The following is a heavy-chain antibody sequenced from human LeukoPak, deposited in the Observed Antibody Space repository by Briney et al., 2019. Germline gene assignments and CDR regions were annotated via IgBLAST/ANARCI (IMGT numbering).Heavy chain of an antibody. V-gene: IGHV4-59*11. CDR2: IYYNGDT. CDR1: GGSIGTLY. D-gene: IGHD3-22*01. Sequence: PSETLSLTCNVSGGSIGTLYWSWIRQPPGKGLEWIGYIYYNGDTNYNPSLKSRVTISVDTSKNQFSLKVKFVTAADTAVYYCARDQHYYDTGKWGPGTLVTVSS. CDR3: ARDQHYYDTGK. J-gene: IGHJ4*02.